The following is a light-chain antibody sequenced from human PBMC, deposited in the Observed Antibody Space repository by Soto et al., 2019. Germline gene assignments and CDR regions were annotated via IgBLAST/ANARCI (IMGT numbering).Light chain of an antibody. V-gene: IGLV2-14*01. Sequence: QSALTQPASVSGSPGESITISCTGTSSNVGGYNYVSWYQQHPGKAPKLMIYDVSNRPSGVSNRFSGSKSGNTASLTISGLQAEDEADYYCSSYTSSSTPHVVFGGGTKLTVL. CDR2: DVS. CDR1: SSNVGGYNY. J-gene: IGLJ2*01. CDR3: SSYTSSSTPHVV.